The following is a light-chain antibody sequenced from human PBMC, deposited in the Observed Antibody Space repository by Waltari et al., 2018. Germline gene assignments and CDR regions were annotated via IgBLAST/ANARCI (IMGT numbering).Light chain of an antibody. J-gene: IGKJ4*01. CDR3: QQYYSTPLT. V-gene: IGKV4-1*01. CDR2: WAS. Sequence: DIAMTQSPDSLAVSLGERATINCKSSQSVLYSSNNKNYLAWYQQKPGQPPKLLIYWASTRDSGVPDRFNGSGSGTDFTLTISSLQAEDVAVYYCQQYYSTPLTFGGGTKVEIK. CDR1: QSVLYSSNNKNY.